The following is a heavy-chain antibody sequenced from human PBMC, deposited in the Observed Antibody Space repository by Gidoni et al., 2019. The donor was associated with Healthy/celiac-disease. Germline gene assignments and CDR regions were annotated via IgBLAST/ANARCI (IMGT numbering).Heavy chain of an antibody. V-gene: IGHV3-49*03. CDR3: TRDYYDSSGFDY. Sequence: EVQLVESGGGLEQRGRLMRPSCPPCGFPFGDYGMSWFRQARGKGLEWVGFIRSKAYGGRTEYAASVKGKFTISRDESKSIAYLQMNSLKTEDTAVYYCTRDYYDSSGFDYWGQGTLVTVSS. CDR2: IRSKAYGGRT. J-gene: IGHJ4*02. CDR1: GFPFGDYG. D-gene: IGHD3-22*01.